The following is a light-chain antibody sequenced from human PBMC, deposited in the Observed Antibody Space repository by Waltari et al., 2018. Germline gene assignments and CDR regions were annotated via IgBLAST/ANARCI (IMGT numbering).Light chain of an antibody. CDR2: KVS. V-gene: IGKV2-30*02. CDR1: QSFVHSDGNTY. CDR3: MQATQWPYT. J-gene: IGKJ2*01. Sequence: DVVMTQSPLSLPVTLGQPASISCNSTQSFVHSDGNTYLNWFQQRPGQSPRRLIYKVSNRDFGVPDRFSGSGSGPDFTLKISRVEAGDVGAVYYCMQATQWPYTFGQGTKL.